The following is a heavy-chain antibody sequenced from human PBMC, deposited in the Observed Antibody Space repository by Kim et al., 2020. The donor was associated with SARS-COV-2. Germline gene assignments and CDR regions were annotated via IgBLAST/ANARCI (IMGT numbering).Heavy chain of an antibody. CDR3: ARTYLGIAN. Sequence: SETLSLTCTVSGGSISSYYWSWVRQPPGKGLEWIGYIYYSGSTNYNPSLKSRVTISVDTSKNQFSLKLSSVTAADTAVYYCARTYLGIANWGQGTLVTVS. CDR2: IYYSGST. D-gene: IGHD2-21*01. CDR1: GGSISSYY. V-gene: IGHV4-59*01. J-gene: IGHJ4*02.